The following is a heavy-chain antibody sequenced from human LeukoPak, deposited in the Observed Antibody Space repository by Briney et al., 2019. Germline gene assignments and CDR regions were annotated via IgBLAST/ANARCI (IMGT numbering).Heavy chain of an antibody. J-gene: IGHJ1*01. CDR2: IYTSGGT. CDR1: GGSISSGGYF. V-gene: IGHV4-61*02. D-gene: IGHD2-2*02. Sequence: PSQTLSLTCTVSGGSISSGGYFWSWIRQPAGKGLEWIGRIYTSGGTNYNPSLNSRVTVSIDTSTNQFFLRLTSVTAADTAVYYCATYCSHTSCHTGGGFQHWGQGTLVTVSS. CDR3: ATYCSHTSCHTGGGFQH.